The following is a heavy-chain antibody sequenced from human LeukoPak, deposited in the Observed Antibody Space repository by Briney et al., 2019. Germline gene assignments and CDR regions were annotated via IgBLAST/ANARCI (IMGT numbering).Heavy chain of an antibody. CDR1: GFTFSSYS. Sequence: PGGSLRLSCAASGFTFSSYSMNWVRQAPGKGLEWVSSISSSSSHIYYADSVKGRFTISRDSAKNSLYLQMNSLRAEDTAVYYCARGRGLPGPLDYWGQGTLVTVSS. D-gene: IGHD3-10*01. CDR2: ISSSSSHI. CDR3: ARGRGLPGPLDY. J-gene: IGHJ4*02. V-gene: IGHV3-21*01.